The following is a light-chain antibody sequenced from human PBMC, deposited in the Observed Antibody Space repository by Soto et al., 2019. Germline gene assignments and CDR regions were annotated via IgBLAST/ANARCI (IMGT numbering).Light chain of an antibody. CDR1: QSVSNSY. V-gene: IGKV3-20*01. J-gene: IGKJ5*01. CDR2: GAS. Sequence: EIVLTQSPGTLSLSPGERATLSCRASQSVSNSYLVWYQQKPGQAPRLLIYGASRRATGIPDRFSGSGSGTDFTLTISRLESEDFAVYYCQQYGSSLFGQGTRLEIK. CDR3: QQYGSSL.